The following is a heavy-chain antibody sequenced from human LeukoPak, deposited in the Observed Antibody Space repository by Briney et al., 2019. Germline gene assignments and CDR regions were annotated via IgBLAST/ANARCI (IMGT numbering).Heavy chain of an antibody. Sequence: SETLSLTCTVSGGSISSYYWSWIRQPPGKGLEWIGYFYYSGSTNYSPSLKSRVTISVDTSKNQFSLKLSSVTAADTAVYYCARDLKQQLVLGAFDIWGQGTIVTASS. V-gene: IGHV4-59*01. CDR3: ARDLKQQLVLGAFDI. CDR2: FYYSGST. D-gene: IGHD6-13*01. CDR1: GGSISSYY. J-gene: IGHJ3*02.